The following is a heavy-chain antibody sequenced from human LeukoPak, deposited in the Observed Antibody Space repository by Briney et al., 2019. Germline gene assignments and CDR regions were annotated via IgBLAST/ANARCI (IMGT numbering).Heavy chain of an antibody. CDR2: IIPILGIA. Sequence: ASVKVSCKASGGTFSSYAISWVRQAPGQGLEWMGRIIPILGIANYAQKFQGRVTITVDKSTSTAYMELSSLRSEDTAVYYCAGPTGGSGSPPNWGQGTLVTVSS. CDR1: GGTFSSYA. D-gene: IGHD3-10*01. V-gene: IGHV1-69*04. J-gene: IGHJ4*02. CDR3: AGPTGGSGSPPN.